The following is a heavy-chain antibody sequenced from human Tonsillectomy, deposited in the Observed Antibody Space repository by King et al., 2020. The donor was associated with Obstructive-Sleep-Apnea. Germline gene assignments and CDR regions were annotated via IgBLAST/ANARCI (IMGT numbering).Heavy chain of an antibody. CDR1: GGSISSYY. CDR3: AISVDTAMVFDY. CDR2: VYYSGST. D-gene: IGHD5-18*01. Sequence: QLQESGPGLVKPSETLSLTCTVSGGSISSYYWSWIRQPPGKGLEWIGYVYYSGSTNYNPSLKSRVTISVDTSKKQFFLKLSSVTAADTAVYYCAISVDTAMVFDYWGQGTLVTVSS. V-gene: IGHV4-59*08. J-gene: IGHJ4*02.